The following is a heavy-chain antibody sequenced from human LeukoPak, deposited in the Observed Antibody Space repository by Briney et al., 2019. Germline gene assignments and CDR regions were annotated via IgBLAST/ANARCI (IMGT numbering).Heavy chain of an antibody. CDR1: GGSISSYY. V-gene: IGHV4-59*01. D-gene: IGHD2-15*01. CDR2: IYYSGST. Sequence: SETLSLTCTVSGGSISSYYWGWIRQPPGKGLEWIGYIYYSGSTNYNPSLKSRVTISVDTSKNQFSLKLSSVTAADTAVYYCARDVGGREGLDYWGQGTLVTVSS. CDR3: ARDVGGREGLDY. J-gene: IGHJ4*02.